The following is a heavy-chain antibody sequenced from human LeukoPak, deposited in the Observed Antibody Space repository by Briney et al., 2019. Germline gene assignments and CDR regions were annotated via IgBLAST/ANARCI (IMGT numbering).Heavy chain of an antibody. CDR1: GGSISDSFF. Sequence: SETLSLTCTVSGGSISDSFFWGWVRQPPGKGLEWIGSIFYGGSSYYNPSVKSRITISVDTSKSHFSLKLSSVTAADTAVYYCARHVMHSGSSSLNYFDYWGQGTLVTVSS. CDR3: ARHVMHSGSSSLNYFDY. CDR2: IFYGGSS. D-gene: IGHD6-6*01. V-gene: IGHV4-39*01. J-gene: IGHJ4*02.